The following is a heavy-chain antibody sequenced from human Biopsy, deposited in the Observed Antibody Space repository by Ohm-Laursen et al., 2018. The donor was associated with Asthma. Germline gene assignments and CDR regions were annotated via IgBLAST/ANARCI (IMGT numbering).Heavy chain of an antibody. V-gene: IGHV1-69*01. CDR3: ARCQVGYSSGWSLLLKKIYYPGMDV. D-gene: IGHD6-19*01. J-gene: IGHJ6*02. CDR2: ITTVFGTT. Sequence: SSVMVSCKAPGGTFSNFAIRWVRQAPGQGLEWLGGITTVFGTTNHAQKFQGRVNTTADESTSTAYMEVTSLRSEDAAIYYAARCQVGYSSGWSLLLKKIYYPGMDVWGQGTAVTVSS. CDR1: GGTFSNFA.